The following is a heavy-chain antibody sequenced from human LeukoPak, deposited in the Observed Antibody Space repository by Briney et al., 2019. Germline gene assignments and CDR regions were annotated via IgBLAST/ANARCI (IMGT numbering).Heavy chain of an antibody. CDR2: INHSGST. CDR3: ASRGYCSGGSCYYFDY. J-gene: IGHJ4*02. D-gene: IGHD2-15*01. CDR1: GGSFSGYY. V-gene: IGHV4-34*01. Sequence: SETLSLTCAVYGGSFSGYYWSWIRQPPGKGLEWIREINHSGSTNYNPSLKSRVTISVDTSKNQFSLKLSSVTAADTAVYYCASRGYCSGGSCYYFDYWGQGTLVTVS.